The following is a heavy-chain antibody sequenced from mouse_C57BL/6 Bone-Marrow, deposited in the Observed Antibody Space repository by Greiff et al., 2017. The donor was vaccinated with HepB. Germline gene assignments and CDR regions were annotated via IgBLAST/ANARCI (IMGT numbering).Heavy chain of an antibody. CDR2: INPSNGGT. Sequence: VQLQQPGTELVKPGASVKLSCKASGYTFTSYWMHWVKQRPGQGLEWIGNINPSNGGTNYNEKFKSKATLTVDKSSSTAYMQLSSLTSEDSADYYCARSKKYGSSWYFDVWGTGTTVTVSS. D-gene: IGHD1-1*01. CDR3: ARSKKYGSSWYFDV. J-gene: IGHJ1*03. CDR1: GYTFTSYW. V-gene: IGHV1-53*01.